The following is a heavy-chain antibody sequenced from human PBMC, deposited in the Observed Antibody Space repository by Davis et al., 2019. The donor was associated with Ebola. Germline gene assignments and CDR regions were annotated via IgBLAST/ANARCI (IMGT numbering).Heavy chain of an antibody. CDR1: GGPLSPYS. J-gene: IGHJ4*02. V-gene: IGHV4-59*01. D-gene: IGHD5-18*01. Sequence: MPSDPLSPPCPLPGGPLSPYSWSWTPQPPGKGLEWFGYIYYSGNTKFNPSLKGRVTISVETSKNQFSLNLDSMTAADTAVYYCARGQRGYSFWGRGTLVIVSS. CDR3: ARGQRGYSF. CDR2: IYYSGNT.